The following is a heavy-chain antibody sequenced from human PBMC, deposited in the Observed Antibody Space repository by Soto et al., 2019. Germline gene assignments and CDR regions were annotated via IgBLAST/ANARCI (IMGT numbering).Heavy chain of an antibody. V-gene: IGHV3-21*01. J-gene: IGHJ3*01. CDR1: GFTFSSYS. D-gene: IGHD3-22*01. CDR3: ARDQLYYNDISGRPLNAFDV. CDR2: ISSSTTYI. Sequence: GGSLRLSCAASGFTFSSYSMNWVRQAPGKGLEWVSSISSSTTYIYYADSVKGRFTISRDNAKNSLYLQMNSLRAEDTAVYYCARDQLYYNDISGRPLNAFDVWGQGTMVTVSS.